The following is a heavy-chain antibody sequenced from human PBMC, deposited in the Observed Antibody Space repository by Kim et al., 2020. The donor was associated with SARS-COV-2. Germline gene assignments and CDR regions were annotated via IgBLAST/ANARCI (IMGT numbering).Heavy chain of an antibody. J-gene: IGHJ1*01. CDR2: IIPILGIA. CDR1: GGTFSSYA. CDR3: ARVMAPYYYDSSGYTVEYFQH. Sequence: SVKVSCKASGGTFSSYAISWVRQAPGQGLEWMGRIIPILGIANYAQKFQGRVTITADKSTSTAYMELSSLRSEDTAVYYCARVMAPYYYDSSGYTVEYFQHWGQGTLVTVSS. D-gene: IGHD3-22*01. V-gene: IGHV1-69*04.